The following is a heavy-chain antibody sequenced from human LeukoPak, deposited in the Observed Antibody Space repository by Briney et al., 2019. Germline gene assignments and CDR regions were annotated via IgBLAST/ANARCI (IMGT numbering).Heavy chain of an antibody. Sequence: ASVKVSCKASGYTFTSYYMHWVRQAPGQGLEWMGIINPSGGSTSYAQKFQGRVTMTRDMSTSTVYMELSGLRSEDTAVYYCARDQDYCSSTSCERNAFDIWGQGTMVTVSS. D-gene: IGHD2-2*01. V-gene: IGHV1-46*01. CDR2: INPSGGST. CDR3: ARDQDYCSSTSCERNAFDI. J-gene: IGHJ3*02. CDR1: GYTFTSYY.